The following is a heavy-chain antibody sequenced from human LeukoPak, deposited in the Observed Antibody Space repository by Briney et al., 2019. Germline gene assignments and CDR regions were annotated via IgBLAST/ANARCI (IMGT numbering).Heavy chain of an antibody. D-gene: IGHD3-16*02. V-gene: IGHV3-7*01. CDR3: ARAPQYRYDYVWGSYRDDAFDI. CDR1: GFTFSSYW. CDR2: IKQDGSEK. J-gene: IGHJ3*02. Sequence: GGSLRLSCAASGFTFSSYWMSWVRQAPGKGLEWVANIKQDGSEKYYVDSVKGRFTISRDNAKNSLYVQMNSLRAEDTAVYYCARAPQYRYDYVWGSYRDDAFDIWGQGTMVTVSS.